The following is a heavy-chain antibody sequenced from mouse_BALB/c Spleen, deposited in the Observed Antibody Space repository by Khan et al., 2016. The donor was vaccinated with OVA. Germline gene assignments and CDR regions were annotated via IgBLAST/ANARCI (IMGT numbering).Heavy chain of an antibody. J-gene: IGHJ2*01. CDR2: ISYSGRT. CDR1: GYSITSDYA. CDR3: ARSVTITTVVATDFYY. Sequence: EVQLQESGPGLVKPSQSLSLTCTVTGYSITSDYAWNWIRQFPGNKLEWVGYISYSGRTSYNPSLKSRISITRDTSKNQFFLQLSSVTTEDTATYYCARSVTITTVVATDFYYWGQGTTLTVSS. V-gene: IGHV3-2*02. D-gene: IGHD1-1*01.